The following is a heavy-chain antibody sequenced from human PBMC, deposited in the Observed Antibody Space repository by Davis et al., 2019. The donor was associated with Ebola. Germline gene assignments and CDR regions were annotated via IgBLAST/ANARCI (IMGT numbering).Heavy chain of an antibody. J-gene: IGHJ6*02. CDR2: ISSSSSYI. CDR3: ARRGMDV. V-gene: IGHV3-21*01. Sequence: GESLKISCAASGFTFSSYSMNWVSQAPGKGLEWVSSISSSSSYIYYADLVKGRFTISRDNAKNSLYLQMNSLRAEDTAVYYCARRGMDVWGQGTTVTVSS. CDR1: GFTFSSYS.